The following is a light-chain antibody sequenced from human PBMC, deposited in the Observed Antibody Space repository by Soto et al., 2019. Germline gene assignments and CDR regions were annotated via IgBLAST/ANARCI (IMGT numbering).Light chain of an antibody. Sequence: DIQMTQSPSTLSASVGDRVTITCRASQDSSNYLNLYQQKPGKAPKRLIFDASNLETGVPSRFSGSGSGTEFTLTISSLQPDDFATYYCQQYGDLPITFGQGTRLEIK. CDR2: DAS. CDR3: QQYGDLPIT. J-gene: IGKJ5*01. CDR1: QDSSNY. V-gene: IGKV1-33*01.